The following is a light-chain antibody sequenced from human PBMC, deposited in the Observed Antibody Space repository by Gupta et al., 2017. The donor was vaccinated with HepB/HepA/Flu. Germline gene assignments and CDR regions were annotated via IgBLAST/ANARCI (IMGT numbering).Light chain of an antibody. V-gene: IGLV1-40*01. J-gene: IGLJ2*01. Sequence: QSVLTQPPSVSGAPGRRVTISCTGSTSNIGAGYDVHWYQQLPGTAPKLLIHGNNSRPSGVPDRFSGSKSGTSASLAINGLQTEDEADYYCKSCDSSRNGVIFGGGTKLTVL. CDR2: GNN. CDR1: TSNIGAGYD. CDR3: KSCDSSRNGVI.